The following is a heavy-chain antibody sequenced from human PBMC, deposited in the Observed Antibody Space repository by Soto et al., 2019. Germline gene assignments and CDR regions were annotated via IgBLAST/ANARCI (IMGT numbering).Heavy chain of an antibody. V-gene: IGHV1-18*01. CDR2: ISTYSGDT. D-gene: IGHD5-12*01. CDR1: GYTFFTYD. J-gene: IGHJ5*02. CDR3: ARHHGPTTSENWFDP. Sequence: SVKVSCKASGYTFFTYDISWVRQAPRQGLEWMGWISTYSGDTKYAQKFQGRVTMTTDTSTTTAYLELRSLRSDDTALYYCARHHGPTTSENWFDPWGQGTLVTVSS.